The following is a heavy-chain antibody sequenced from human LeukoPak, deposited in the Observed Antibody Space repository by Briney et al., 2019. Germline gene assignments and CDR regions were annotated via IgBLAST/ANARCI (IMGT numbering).Heavy chain of an antibody. Sequence: GGSLRLSCAASGFTFTNYAMSWVRQAPGKGLEWVSGISGGVDSTYYADSVKGRFIISRDKSKSTLYLQMNSLRDEDTAVYYCARKSSMWVTSDLDYWGQGTLVTVSS. CDR3: ARKSSMWVTSDLDY. D-gene: IGHD2-2*01. CDR2: ISGGVDST. CDR1: GFTFTNYA. J-gene: IGHJ4*02. V-gene: IGHV3-23*01.